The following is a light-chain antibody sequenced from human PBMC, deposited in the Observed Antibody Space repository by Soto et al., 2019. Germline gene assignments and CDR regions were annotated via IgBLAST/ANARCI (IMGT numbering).Light chain of an antibody. V-gene: IGLV2-23*01. Sequence: QSVMTHPASVSGSPGQSITISFSGTISYVVSYNLVSWYQQYPVKAPKLIIYEGSKRPSGVSNRFSGSKSGNTASLKISLLKAEDEADYYCCSYGGSATPYVLGTGTKVTVL. J-gene: IGLJ1*01. CDR3: CSYGGSATPYV. CDR2: EGS. CDR1: ISYVVSYNL.